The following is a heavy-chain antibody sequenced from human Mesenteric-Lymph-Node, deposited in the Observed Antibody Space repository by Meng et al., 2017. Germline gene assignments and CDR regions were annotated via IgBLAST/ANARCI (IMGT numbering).Heavy chain of an antibody. CDR1: GGPISSSSYY. Sequence: SETLSLTCTVSGGPISSSSYYWGWIRQPPGKGLEWIGSIYYSGSTYYNPSLKSRVTISVDTSKNQFSLKLSSVTAADTAVYYCARVARYCSGGSCYSNRRSYFDYWGQGTLVTVSS. V-gene: IGHV4-39*07. J-gene: IGHJ4*02. D-gene: IGHD2-15*01. CDR3: ARVARYCSGGSCYSNRRSYFDY. CDR2: IYYSGST.